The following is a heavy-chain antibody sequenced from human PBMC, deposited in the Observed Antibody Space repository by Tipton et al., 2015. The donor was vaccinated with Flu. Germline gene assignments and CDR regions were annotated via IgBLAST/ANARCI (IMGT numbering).Heavy chain of an antibody. J-gene: IGHJ4*02. D-gene: IGHD5-18*01. CDR1: GYTFTSYY. CDR2: INPSDDST. Sequence: QLVQSGAEVKKPGASVKVSCKASGYTFTSYYMHWVRQAPGQGLEWMGIINPSDDSTSYAQKFQGRVIMTRDTSTSTVYMELSSLRSEDTAAYYCARTDTAMALDYWGQGTLVTVSS. V-gene: IGHV1-46*01. CDR3: ARTDTAMALDY.